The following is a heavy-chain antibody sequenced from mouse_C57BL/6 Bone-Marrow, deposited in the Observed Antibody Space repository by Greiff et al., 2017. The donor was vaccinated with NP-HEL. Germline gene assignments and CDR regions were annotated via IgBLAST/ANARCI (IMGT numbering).Heavy chain of an antibody. CDR1: GFNIKDDY. J-gene: IGHJ1*03. D-gene: IGHD4-1*01. CDR2: IDPENGDT. Sequence: EVKVEESGAELVRPGASVKLSCTASGFNIKDDYMHWVKQRPEQGLEWIGWIDPENGDTEYASKFQGKATITADTSSNTAYLQLSSLTSEDTAVYYCTGAGDWYFDVWGTGTTVTVSS. CDR3: TGAGDWYFDV. V-gene: IGHV14-4*01.